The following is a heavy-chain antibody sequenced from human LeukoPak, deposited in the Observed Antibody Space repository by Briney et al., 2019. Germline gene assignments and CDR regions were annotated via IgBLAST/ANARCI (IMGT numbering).Heavy chain of an antibody. J-gene: IGHJ6*03. CDR1: GFTFSSYW. CDR2: IKQDGSEK. CDR3: ARVSSSTSWWYYYMDV. Sequence: PGGSLRLSCAASGFTFSSYWMSWVRQAPGKGLEWVANIKQDGSEKYYVDSVKGRFTISRDNAKNSLYLQMNSLRAEDTAVYYCARVSSSTSWWYYYMDVWGKGTTVTVSS. V-gene: IGHV3-7*01. D-gene: IGHD2-2*01.